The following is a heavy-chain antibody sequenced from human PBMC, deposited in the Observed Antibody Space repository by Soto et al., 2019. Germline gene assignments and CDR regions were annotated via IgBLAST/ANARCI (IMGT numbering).Heavy chain of an antibody. CDR2: ISGSGGST. V-gene: IGHV3-23*01. D-gene: IGHD6-13*01. Sequence: HPGGSLRLSCAASGFTFSSYAMSWVRQAPGKGLEWVSAISGSGGSTYYADSVKGRFTISRDNSKNTLYLQMNSLRAEDTAVYYCAKVKTALLGGSWYGGMDVWGKGTTVTVSS. CDR3: AKVKTALLGGSWYGGMDV. CDR1: GFTFSSYA. J-gene: IGHJ6*04.